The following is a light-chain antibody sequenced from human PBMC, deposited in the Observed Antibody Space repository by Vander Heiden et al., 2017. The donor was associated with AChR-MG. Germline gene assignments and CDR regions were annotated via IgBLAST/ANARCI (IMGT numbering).Light chain of an antibody. CDR3: QRGQI. CDR2: TAS. CDR1: QSIGSF. J-gene: IGKJ4*01. Sequence: DIQMTQSPSSLSASVGDRVTIICRASQSIGSFLNWYQQKPGKAPQLLIYTASTLQSGVPSRFSGGGSGTDFTLTINSLQPDDFATYYGQRGQIFGGGTKVEIK. V-gene: IGKV1-39*01.